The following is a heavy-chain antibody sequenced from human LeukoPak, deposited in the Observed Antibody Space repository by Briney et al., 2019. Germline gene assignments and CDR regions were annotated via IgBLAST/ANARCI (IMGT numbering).Heavy chain of an antibody. J-gene: IGHJ4*02. CDR2: IYHSGST. D-gene: IGHD3-22*01. CDR3: ARLSISSGYYDY. Sequence: SGTLSLTCAVSGGSISSSNWWSWVRPPPGKGLEWIGEIYHSGSTNYNPSLKSRVTISVDTSKNQFSLKLSSVTAADTAVYYCARLSISSGYYDYWGQGTLVTVSS. V-gene: IGHV4-4*02. CDR1: GGSISSSNW.